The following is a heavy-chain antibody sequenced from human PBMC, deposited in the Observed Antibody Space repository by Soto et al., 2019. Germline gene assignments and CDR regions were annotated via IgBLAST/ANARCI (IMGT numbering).Heavy chain of an antibody. D-gene: IGHD3-9*01. CDR2: TYYRSKWYN. J-gene: IGHJ6*03. Sequence: KQSQTLSLTCAISGDSVSSNSAAWNWIRQSPSRGLEWLGRTYYRSKWYNDYAVSVKSRITINPDTSKNQFSLQLNSVTPEDTAVYYCARDYYDIAYYYYYMDVWGKGTTVTVSS. CDR3: ARDYYDIAYYYYYMDV. CDR1: GDSVSSNSAA. V-gene: IGHV6-1*01.